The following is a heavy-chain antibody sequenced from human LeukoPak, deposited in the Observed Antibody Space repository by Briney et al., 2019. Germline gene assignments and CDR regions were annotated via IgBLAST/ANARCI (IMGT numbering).Heavy chain of an antibody. Sequence: ASVKVSCKASGYTFTSYDINWVRQATGQGLEWMGWMNPNSGNTGYAQKFQGRVTITRNTSISTAYMELSSLRSEDTAVYYCARGDYDFWSGPLGFDYWGQGTLVTVSS. J-gene: IGHJ4*02. CDR1: GYTFTSYD. D-gene: IGHD3-3*01. V-gene: IGHV1-8*03. CDR2: MNPNSGNT. CDR3: ARGDYDFWSGPLGFDY.